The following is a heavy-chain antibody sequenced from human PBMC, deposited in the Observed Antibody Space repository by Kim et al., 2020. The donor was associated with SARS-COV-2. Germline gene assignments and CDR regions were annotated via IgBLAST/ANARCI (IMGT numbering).Heavy chain of an antibody. CDR1: GFTFSSYG. J-gene: IGHJ6*02. V-gene: IGHV3-30*18. Sequence: GGSLRLSCAASGFTFSSYGMHWVRQAPVKGLEWVAVISYDGSNKYYADSVKGRFTISRDNSKNTLYLQMNSLRAEDTAVYYCAKDRPFGMDVWGQGTTVTVSS. D-gene: IGHD6-6*01. CDR2: ISYDGSNK. CDR3: AKDRPFGMDV.